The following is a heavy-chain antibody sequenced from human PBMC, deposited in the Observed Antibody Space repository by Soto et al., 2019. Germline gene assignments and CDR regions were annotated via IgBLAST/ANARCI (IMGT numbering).Heavy chain of an antibody. J-gene: IGHJ4*02. CDR2: ISSSSSTI. D-gene: IGHD2-2*01. V-gene: IGHV3-48*01. CDR1: GFTFSSYS. CDR3: ARDKSDIVVVPAAPDFDY. Sequence: GGSLRLSCAASGFTFSSYSMNWVRQAPGKGLEWVSYISSSSSTIYYADSVKGRFTISRDNAKNSLYLQMNSLRAEDTAVYYCARDKSDIVVVPAAPDFDYWGQGTLVTVSS.